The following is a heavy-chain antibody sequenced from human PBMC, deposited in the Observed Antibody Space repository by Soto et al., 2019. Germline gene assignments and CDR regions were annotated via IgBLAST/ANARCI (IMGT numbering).Heavy chain of an antibody. Sequence: QVQLVQSGAEVKKPGSSVKVSCKASGGTFSSYAISWVRQAPGQGLEWMGGIIPIFGTANYAQKFQGRVTITADESTSTAYMELSSLRSEDTAVYYCARDGDRVTIFGVVNTQPYWYFDLWGRGTLVTVSS. CDR2: IIPIFGTA. D-gene: IGHD3-3*01. V-gene: IGHV1-69*12. CDR1: GGTFSSYA. J-gene: IGHJ2*01. CDR3: ARDGDRVTIFGVVNTQPYWYFDL.